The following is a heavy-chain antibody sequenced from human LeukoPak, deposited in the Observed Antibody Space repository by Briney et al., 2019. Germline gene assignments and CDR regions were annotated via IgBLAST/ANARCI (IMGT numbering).Heavy chain of an antibody. CDR2: ISSSGTTI. V-gene: IGHV3-11*04. CDR1: GFTFSDYY. CDR3: ARETRVRWTDY. J-gene: IGHJ4*02. D-gene: IGHD5-24*01. Sequence: GGSLRLSCAASGFTFSDYYMSWIRQAPGKGLEWLSYISSSGTTIYYADSVKGRFTISTDNAKNSLYLQMNSLRAEDTAVYYCARETRVRWTDYWDQGTLVTVSS.